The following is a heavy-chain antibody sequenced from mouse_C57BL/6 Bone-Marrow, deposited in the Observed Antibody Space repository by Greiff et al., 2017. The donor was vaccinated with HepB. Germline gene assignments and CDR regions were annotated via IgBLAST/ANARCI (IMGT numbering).Heavy chain of an antibody. D-gene: IGHD1-1*01. Sequence: EVMLVESGPGLAKPSQTLSLTCSVTGYSITSDYWNWIRKFPGNKLEYMGYISYSGSTYYNPSLKSRISITRDTSKNQYYLQLNSVTTEDTATYYCARFTTVVATREGAMDYWGQGTSVTVSS. CDR1: GYSITSDY. J-gene: IGHJ4*01. CDR2: ISYSGST. CDR3: ARFTTVVATREGAMDY. V-gene: IGHV3-8*01.